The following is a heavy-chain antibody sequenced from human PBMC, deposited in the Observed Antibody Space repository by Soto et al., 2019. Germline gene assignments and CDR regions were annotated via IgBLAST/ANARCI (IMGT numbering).Heavy chain of an antibody. D-gene: IGHD6-6*01. J-gene: IGHJ4*02. V-gene: IGHV3-21*01. CDR2: ISSSSSYI. CDR1: GFTFSSYS. CDR3: ARDLYSSSARYFDY. Sequence: EVQLVESGGGLVKPGGSLRLSCAASGFTFSSYSMNWVRQAPGKGLEWVSSISSSSSYIYYADPVKGRFTICRDNAKNSLYLQMNSLRAEDTAVYYCARDLYSSSARYFDYWGQGTLVTVSS.